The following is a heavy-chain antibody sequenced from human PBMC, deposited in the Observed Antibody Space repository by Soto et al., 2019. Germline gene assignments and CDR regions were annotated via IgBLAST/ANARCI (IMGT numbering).Heavy chain of an antibody. J-gene: IGHJ3*02. V-gene: IGHV1-3*01. CDR1: GYTFTSYA. CDR3: ARERRAGGAFDI. CDR2: INAGNGNT. Sequence: GASVKVSCKASGYTFTSYAMHWVRQAPGQRLEWMGWINAGNGNTKYSQKFQGRVTITRDTPASTAYMELSSLRSEDTAVYYCARERRAGGAFDIWGQGTMVTVSS. D-gene: IGHD3-16*01.